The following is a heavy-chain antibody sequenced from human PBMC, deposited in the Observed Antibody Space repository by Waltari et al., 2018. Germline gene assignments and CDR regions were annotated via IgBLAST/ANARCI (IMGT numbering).Heavy chain of an antibody. CDR3: ARGYNYGPYYFDY. J-gene: IGHJ4*02. D-gene: IGHD5-12*01. Sequence: QVQLVQSGAEVKRPGSSVKVSCKASGDTLKNYAISWVRQAPGLGLEWMGRILPIVDRDHYAQKFQGRLTITADKSTTTAYMELTGLTPEDTAVYYCARGYNYGPYYFDYWGQGTLVSVSS. CDR2: ILPIVDRD. V-gene: IGHV1-69*04. CDR1: GDTLKNYA.